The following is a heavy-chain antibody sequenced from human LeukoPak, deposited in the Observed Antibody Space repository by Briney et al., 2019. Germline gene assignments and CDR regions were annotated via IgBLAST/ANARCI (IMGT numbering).Heavy chain of an antibody. J-gene: IGHJ4*02. CDR2: ISRGGDYT. Sequence: GGSLRLSGAASGFTFSSYSMNWVRQAPGKGLEWVSSISRGGDYTYSEDSVKGRFTISRDNAKDSLYLQLNSLKTEDTAVYYCARDLMAVAGTGFDYWGQGTPVTVSS. D-gene: IGHD6-19*01. CDR3: ARDLMAVAGTGFDY. CDR1: GFTFSSYS. V-gene: IGHV3-21*01.